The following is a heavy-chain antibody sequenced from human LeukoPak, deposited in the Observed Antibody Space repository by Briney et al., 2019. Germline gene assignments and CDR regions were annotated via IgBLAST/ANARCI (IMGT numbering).Heavy chain of an antibody. D-gene: IGHD3-22*01. V-gene: IGHV4-34*01. Sequence: SETLSLTCAVYSGSFSDYYWSWIRQPPGKGLEWIGEINHSGSTNYNPSLKSRVTISVDTSKNQFSLKLSSVTAADTAVYYCASRLLLQDYYYGMDVWGQGTTVTVSS. CDR3: ASRLLLQDYYYGMDV. CDR1: SGSFSDYY. CDR2: INHSGST. J-gene: IGHJ6*02.